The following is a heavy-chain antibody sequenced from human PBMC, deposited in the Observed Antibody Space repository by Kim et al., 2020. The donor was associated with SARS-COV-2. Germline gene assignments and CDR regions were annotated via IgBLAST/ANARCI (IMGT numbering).Heavy chain of an antibody. CDR3: AGGQDVDSGRYVGMDV. Sequence: SETLSLICAVYGGSFNDYYWSWIRQPPGKGLEWIGEINHSGCTNYNPSLRSRVIISVDTSKNQFSLKLSSVTAADTAVYYCAGGQDVDSGRYVGMDVWGQGTTVTVSS. V-gene: IGHV4-34*01. D-gene: IGHD3-10*01. CDR2: INHSGCT. CDR1: GGSFNDYY. J-gene: IGHJ6*02.